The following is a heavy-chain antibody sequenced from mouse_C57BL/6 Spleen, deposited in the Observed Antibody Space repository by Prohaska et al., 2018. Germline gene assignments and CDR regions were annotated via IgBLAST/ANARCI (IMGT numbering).Heavy chain of an antibody. J-gene: IGHJ1*03. V-gene: IGHV3-6*01. D-gene: IGHD2-4*01. CDR3: ARVGDYDWYFDV. Sequence: DVQLQESGPGLVKPSQSLSLTYSFTGYSITSGYYLNCVRQFPGNKREWIGYISYDGRNNYNPCLKNRMSITRDTAKNQFFLKLNSVTTEDTATYYCARVGDYDWYFDVWGTGTTVTVSS. CDR2: ISYDGRN. CDR1: GYSITSGYY.